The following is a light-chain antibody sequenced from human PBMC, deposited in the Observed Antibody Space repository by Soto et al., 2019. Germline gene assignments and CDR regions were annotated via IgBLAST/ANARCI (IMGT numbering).Light chain of an antibody. J-gene: IGKJ1*01. Sequence: DIQMTQSPSSLSASVEDRVTITCRASQGISNYLAWYQQKPGKVPKLLIYAASTLQSGVPSRFSGRGSGTDFTLTISSLQPEDVATYYCQKYNSAPPGTFGQGTKVDIK. CDR1: QGISNY. CDR2: AAS. V-gene: IGKV1-27*01. CDR3: QKYNSAPPGT.